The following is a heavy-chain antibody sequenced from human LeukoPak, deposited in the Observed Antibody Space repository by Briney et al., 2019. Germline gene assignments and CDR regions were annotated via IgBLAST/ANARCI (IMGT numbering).Heavy chain of an antibody. Sequence: PSETLSLTCAVSGGSISSSNWWSWVRQPPGKGLEWIGEIYHSGSTNYNPSLKSRVAISVDTSKNQFSLKLSSVTAADTAVYYCASGSRDGYHYRFDYWGQGTLVTASS. CDR2: IYHSGST. V-gene: IGHV4-4*02. CDR1: GGSISSSNW. J-gene: IGHJ4*02. CDR3: ASGSRDGYHYRFDY. D-gene: IGHD5-24*01.